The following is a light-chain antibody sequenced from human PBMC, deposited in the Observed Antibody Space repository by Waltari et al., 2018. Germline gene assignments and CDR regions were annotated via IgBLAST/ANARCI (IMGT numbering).Light chain of an antibody. CDR3: QQRSNWNT. V-gene: IGKV3-11*01. CDR1: QSVGSS. Sequence: ETVLTQSPVTLSSSPGEGATLSCKASQSVGSSLAWYQQKPGQAPRLLIYNASNRAAGIPARFSGSGSGTDFTLTISSLEPEDFAVYYCQQRSNWNTFGQGTKLEIK. J-gene: IGKJ2*01. CDR2: NAS.